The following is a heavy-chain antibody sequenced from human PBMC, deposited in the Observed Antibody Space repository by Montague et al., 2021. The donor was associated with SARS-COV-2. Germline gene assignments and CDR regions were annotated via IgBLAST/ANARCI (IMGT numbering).Heavy chain of an antibody. CDR1: GFSFSSFV. CDR3: VKFGDCTGGSCYGFFDY. J-gene: IGHJ4*02. D-gene: IGHD2-15*01. CDR2: ITGRGSDT. Sequence: SLRLSCSASGFSFSSFVMSWVRQSPGKGLEWVSAITGRGSDTYYXDSVTGRFTISRDNSKNTLHLQMNGLRDDDTAVYYCVKFGDCTGGSCYGFFDYWGQGALVTVSS. V-gene: IGHV3-23*01.